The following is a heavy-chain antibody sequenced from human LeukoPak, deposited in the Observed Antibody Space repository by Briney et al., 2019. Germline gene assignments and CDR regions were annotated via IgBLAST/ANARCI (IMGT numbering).Heavy chain of an antibody. V-gene: IGHV4-30-2*01. D-gene: IGHD3-10*02. CDR1: GGSISSGGYC. Sequence: SSQTLSLTCTVSGGSISSGGYCWSWIRQPPGKGLEWIGDIFHSGSTYYNPSLKSRVTISVDRSKNQFSLKLSSVTAADTAVYYCARAFYVLYYYYYMDVWGKGTTVTVSS. J-gene: IGHJ6*03. CDR3: ARAFYVLYYYYYMDV. CDR2: IFHSGST.